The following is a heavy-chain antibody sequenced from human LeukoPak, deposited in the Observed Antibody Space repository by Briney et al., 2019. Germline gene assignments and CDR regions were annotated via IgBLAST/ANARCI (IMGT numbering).Heavy chain of an antibody. V-gene: IGHV3-30-3*01. J-gene: IGHJ4*02. D-gene: IGHD2-2*01. CDR3: ATANGGYCTTTNCYVGGDH. Sequence: QPGRSLRLSCAASGFTFSSFAMYWVRQAPGKGLEWVAIISFDGNHRYYADSVKGRFTISRDNSKNTVYLQMNTLTTEDTAVYYCATANGGYCTTTNCYVGGDHWGQGTLVTVSS. CDR2: ISFDGNHR. CDR1: GFTFSSFA.